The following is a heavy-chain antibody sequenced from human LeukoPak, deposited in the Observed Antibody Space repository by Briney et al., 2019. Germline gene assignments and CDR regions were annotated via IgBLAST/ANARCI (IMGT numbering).Heavy chain of an antibody. D-gene: IGHD6-13*01. Sequence: ASVKVSCKVSGYTLTELSMHWVRQAPGKGLEWMGGFDPEDGETIYAQKFQGRVTMTEDASTDTAYMELSSLRSEDTAVYYCATVIGSSTRILDYWGQGTLVTVSS. CDR3: ATVIGSSTRILDY. CDR2: FDPEDGET. CDR1: GYTLTELS. V-gene: IGHV1-24*01. J-gene: IGHJ4*02.